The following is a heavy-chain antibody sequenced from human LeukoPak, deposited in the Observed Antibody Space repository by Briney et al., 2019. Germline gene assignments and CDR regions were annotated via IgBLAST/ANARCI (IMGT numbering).Heavy chain of an antibody. CDR2: ISSSSSYI. Sequence: GGSLRLSCAASGFTFSSYSMNWVRQAPGKGLEWVSSISSSSSYIYYADSVKGRFTISRDNAKNSLYLQMNSLRAEETAVYYCARGRLGHYFDYWGQGTLVTVSS. J-gene: IGHJ4*02. V-gene: IGHV3-21*01. CDR1: GFTFSSYS. D-gene: IGHD4-11*01. CDR3: ARGRLGHYFDY.